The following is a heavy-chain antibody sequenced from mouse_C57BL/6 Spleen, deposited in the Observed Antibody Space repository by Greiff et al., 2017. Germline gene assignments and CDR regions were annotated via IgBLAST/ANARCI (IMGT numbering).Heavy chain of an antibody. CDR2: INNDGSNT. CDR3: ARERDLYYGSSYPY. CDR1: GFTFSDYY. J-gene: IGHJ3*01. V-gene: IGHV5-16*01. D-gene: IGHD1-1*01. Sequence: EVHLEEPEGGLVQPGSSMKLSCTASGFTFSDYYMAWVRQVPEQGLEWVANINNDGSNTYYLDTLKSRFVLSRDNAKNILYLQMSSLRSEDTATYYCARERDLYYGSSYPYWGQGTLVTVSA.